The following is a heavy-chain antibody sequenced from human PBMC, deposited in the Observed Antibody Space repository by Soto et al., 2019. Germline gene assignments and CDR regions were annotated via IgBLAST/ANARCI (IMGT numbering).Heavy chain of an antibody. Sequence: PSETLSLTCTVSGGSVSSGSYYWSWIRQPPGKGLEWIGYIYYSGRTNYNPSLKSRVTISVDTSKNQFSLKLGSVTAADTAVYYCARTTDYYDSSVYLDYWGQGTLVTFPQ. CDR2: IYYSGRT. CDR1: GGSVSSGSYY. J-gene: IGHJ4*02. V-gene: IGHV4-61*01. CDR3: ARTTDYYDSSVYLDY. D-gene: IGHD3-22*01.